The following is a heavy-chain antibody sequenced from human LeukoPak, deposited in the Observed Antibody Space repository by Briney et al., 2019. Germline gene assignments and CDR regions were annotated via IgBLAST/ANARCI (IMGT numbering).Heavy chain of an antibody. CDR1: GGSFSGYY. CDR2: INDSGST. D-gene: IGHD4-17*01. Sequence: PSETLSLTCAVSGGSFSGYYWSWVRQPPGKGLEWIGEINDSGSTNYTPSLKSRVTISLDTSNNHFSLRLSSVTAPDTAVYYCATVMTTVTTFKSYSYCMDVWGQGTTVTVSS. J-gene: IGHJ6*02. V-gene: IGHV4-34*01. CDR3: ATVMTTVTTFKSYSYCMDV.